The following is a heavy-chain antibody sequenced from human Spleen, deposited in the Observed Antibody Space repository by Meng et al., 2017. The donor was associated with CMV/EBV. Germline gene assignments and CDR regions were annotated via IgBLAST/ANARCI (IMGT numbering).Heavy chain of an antibody. CDR1: GYTFTTYD. D-gene: IGHD3-3*01. CDR3: ARGTMEYDFWSDSQGEWFDP. Sequence: ASVQVSCKASGYTFTTYDINWVRQDTGQGLEWMGWMNPNSGNTGYAQKFQGRVTITRNTSISTAYMELRSLRSDDTAVYYCARGTMEYDFWSDSQGEWFDPWGQGTLVTVSS. J-gene: IGHJ5*02. V-gene: IGHV1-8*03. CDR2: MNPNSGNT.